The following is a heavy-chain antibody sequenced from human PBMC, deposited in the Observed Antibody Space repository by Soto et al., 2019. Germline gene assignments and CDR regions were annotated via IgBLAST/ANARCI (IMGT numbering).Heavy chain of an antibody. CDR2: ISAYNGNT. CDR3: ARDQVVVVPAALIAARRTWFDP. CDR1: GYTFTSYG. V-gene: IGHV1-18*01. J-gene: IGHJ5*02. D-gene: IGHD2-2*01. Sequence: ASVKVSCKASGYTFTSYGISWVRHAPGQGLEWMGWISAYNGNTNYAQKLQGRVTMTTDTSTSTAYMELRSLRSDDTAVYYCARDQVVVVPAALIAARRTWFDPWGQGTLVTVSS.